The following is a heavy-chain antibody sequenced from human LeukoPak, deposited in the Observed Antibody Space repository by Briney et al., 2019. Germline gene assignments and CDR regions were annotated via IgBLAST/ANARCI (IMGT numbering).Heavy chain of an antibody. CDR1: GGSISSSNW. V-gene: IGHV4-4*02. J-gene: IGHJ5*02. Sequence: SETLSLTCAVSGGSISSSNWWSWVRQPAGKGLEWIGEIYHSGSTNYNPSLKSRDTISVDKSKNQFSLKLSSVTAADTAVYYCARVGGYCSSTSCYRSFDPWGQGTLVTVSS. CDR2: IYHSGST. CDR3: ARVGGYCSSTSCYRSFDP. D-gene: IGHD2-2*01.